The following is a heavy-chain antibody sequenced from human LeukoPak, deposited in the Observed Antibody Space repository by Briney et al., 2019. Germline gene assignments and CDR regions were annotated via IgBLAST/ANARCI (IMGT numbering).Heavy chain of an antibody. J-gene: IGHJ5*02. CDR2: IYYSGST. CDR1: GGSISSYY. V-gene: IGHV4-59*12. Sequence: SETLSLTCTVSGGSISSYYWSWIRQPPGKGLEWIGYIYYSGSTNYNPSLKSRVTISVDTSKNQFSLKLMSVAAADTAVYYCARDSGTTGEVKFDPWGQGILVTVSS. D-gene: IGHD3-10*01. CDR3: ARDSGTTGEVKFDP.